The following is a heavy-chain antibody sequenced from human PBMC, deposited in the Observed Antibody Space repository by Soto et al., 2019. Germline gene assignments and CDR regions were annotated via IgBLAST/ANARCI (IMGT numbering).Heavy chain of an antibody. CDR1: GFPFSTYG. CDR3: AKRSALDSRLYYFDS. CDR2: ITGSGGGT. J-gene: IGHJ4*02. Sequence: GGSLRLSCAASGFPFSTYGMSWVRQAPGKGLEWVSAITGSGGGTFYAGSVKGRFTISRDNSKNTLHLQMNSLRAEDTAVYYCAKRSALDSRLYYFDSWGQGTLVTVSS. D-gene: IGHD2-15*01. V-gene: IGHV3-23*01.